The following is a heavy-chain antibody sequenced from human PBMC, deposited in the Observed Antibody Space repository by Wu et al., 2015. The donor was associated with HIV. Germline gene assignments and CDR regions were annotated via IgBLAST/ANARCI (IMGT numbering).Heavy chain of an antibody. CDR1: GDGFTSYA. Sequence: QAQLVQFGAEVKKPGSSVKVTCKASGDGFTSYAVSWVRQAPGQGLEWMGGINPLFGTTKHAQKFQDRVTFTTDESKTTAYMELSSLRSEDTAVYFCTRSSFAGSSDTWYSFDKWGQGTLVTVSS. J-gene: IGHJ4*02. D-gene: IGHD6-13*01. CDR2: INPLFGTT. CDR3: TRSSFAGSSDTWYSFDK. V-gene: IGHV1-69*05.